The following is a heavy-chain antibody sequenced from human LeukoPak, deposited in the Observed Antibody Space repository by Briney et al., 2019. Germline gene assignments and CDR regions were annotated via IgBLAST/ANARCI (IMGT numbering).Heavy chain of an antibody. CDR1: GCTFTDFG. Sequence: ASVKVSCKTSGCTFTDFGMSWVRQAPGQGLEWMGWISAYNGDTNYAHNLQGRVTMTTDTSTSTAYMELRSLRSDDTAVYYCARGRPSDYWGQGTPVTVSS. CDR2: ISAYNGDT. J-gene: IGHJ4*02. V-gene: IGHV1-18*01. CDR3: ARGRPSDY.